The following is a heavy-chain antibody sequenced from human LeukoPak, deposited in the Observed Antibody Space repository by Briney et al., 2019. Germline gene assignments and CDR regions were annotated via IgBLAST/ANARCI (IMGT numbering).Heavy chain of an antibody. CDR1: GFTFSSYS. CDR3: ARGKLLWFGELSDAFDI. CDR2: ISSSSNYI. V-gene: IGHV3-21*01. J-gene: IGHJ3*02. D-gene: IGHD3-10*01. Sequence: GGSLRLSCAASGFTFSSYSMNWVRQAPGKGLEWVSSISSSSNYIYYTDSLKGRFTISRDNTKNSLYLQMNSLRAEDTAVYYCARGKLLWFGELSDAFDIWGQGTMVTVSS.